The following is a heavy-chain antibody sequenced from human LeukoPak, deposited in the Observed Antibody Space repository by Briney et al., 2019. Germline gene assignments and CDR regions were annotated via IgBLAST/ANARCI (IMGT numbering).Heavy chain of an antibody. Sequence: KPSETLSLTCTVSGGSISTKSYYWGWIRQPPGKGLEWIGYIYYSGSTNYNPSLKSRVTISVDTSKNQFSLKLSSVTAADTAVYYCAREVGYCSSTSCYFGWFDPWGQGTLVTVSS. D-gene: IGHD2-2*01. CDR3: AREVGYCSSTSCYFGWFDP. J-gene: IGHJ5*02. V-gene: IGHV4-61*01. CDR1: GGSISTKSYY. CDR2: IYYSGST.